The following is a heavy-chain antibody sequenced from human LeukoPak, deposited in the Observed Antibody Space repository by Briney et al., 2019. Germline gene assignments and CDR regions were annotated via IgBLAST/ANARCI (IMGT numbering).Heavy chain of an antibody. J-gene: IGHJ4*02. D-gene: IGHD2/OR15-2a*01. CDR1: GFTFSDYD. Sequence: GTPLRLSCTASGFTFSDYDMHWVREALGKGLEWVAVILYDGFNKYYADSVKGRFTISRDSSTNTLSLQMNSLRPEDTAVYYCAKDGRLYFVDYLDYWGQGSLVTVSS. CDR2: ILYDGFNK. V-gene: IGHV3-30*18. CDR3: AKDGRLYFVDYLDY.